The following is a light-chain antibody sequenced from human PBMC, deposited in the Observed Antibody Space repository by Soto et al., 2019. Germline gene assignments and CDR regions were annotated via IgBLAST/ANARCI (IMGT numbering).Light chain of an antibody. Sequence: QSVLTQPASVSGSPGQSITISCTGTSRDVGAYDYVSWYLQYPDKAPQLLIYYVDHRPSGVSSRFSGSKSGNTASLTISGLQAEDEGDYYCCSYAAGSIYFFGIGTKVTV. CDR1: SRDVGAYDY. CDR3: CSYAAGSIYF. CDR2: YVD. V-gene: IGLV2-14*03. J-gene: IGLJ1*01.